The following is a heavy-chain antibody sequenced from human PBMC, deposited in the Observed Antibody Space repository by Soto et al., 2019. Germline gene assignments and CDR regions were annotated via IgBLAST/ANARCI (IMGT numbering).Heavy chain of an antibody. D-gene: IGHD4-4*01. CDR3: ARHSFMGTVVGGPAY. CDR2: VYYSGST. V-gene: IGHV4-39*01. J-gene: IGHJ4*02. CDR1: GGSISNINYY. Sequence: QLQLQESDPGLVKPSETLSLTCIVSGGSISNINYYWGWIRQSPGKGLEWIGSVYYSGSTYYNPSLKSRLGISIDMPKNQFSLKLRSVTAADTAVYYCARHSFMGTVVGGPAYWGRGTLVTVSS.